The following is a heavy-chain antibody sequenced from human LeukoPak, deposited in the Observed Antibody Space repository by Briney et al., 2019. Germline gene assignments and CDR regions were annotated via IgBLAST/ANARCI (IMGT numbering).Heavy chain of an antibody. CDR2: ISAYNGNT. D-gene: IGHD6-19*01. CDR3: AKDSGRQWLVRKIYRAFDY. V-gene: IGHV1-18*01. Sequence: ASVKVSCKASGYTFTSYGISWVRQAPGQGLEWMGWISAYNGNTNYAQKLQGRVTMTTDTSTSTAYMELRSLRSDDTAVYYCAKDSGRQWLVRKIYRAFDYWGQGTLATVSS. J-gene: IGHJ4*02. CDR1: GYTFTSYG.